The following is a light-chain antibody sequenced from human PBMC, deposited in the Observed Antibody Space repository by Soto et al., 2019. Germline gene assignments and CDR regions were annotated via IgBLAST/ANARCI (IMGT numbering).Light chain of an antibody. CDR2: GTS. J-gene: IGKJ1*01. CDR3: HQYGDSPQT. V-gene: IGKV3-20*01. CDR1: QSVTTIY. Sequence: EIVLTQSPGTLSLSPGERATLSCRTSQSVTTIYLAWYQQKPGQAPRLLIYGTSIRATGVPDRFSGSGSATDFTLTISRLEPEDFAVYYCHQYGDSPQTFGQGTKVEI.